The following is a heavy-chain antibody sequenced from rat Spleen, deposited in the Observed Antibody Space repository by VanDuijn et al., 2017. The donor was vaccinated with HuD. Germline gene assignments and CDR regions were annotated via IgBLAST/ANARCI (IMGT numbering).Heavy chain of an antibody. CDR1: GFTFSKYF. D-gene: IGHD1-2*01. J-gene: IGHJ4*01. V-gene: IGHV5-25*01. CDR2: ISYGDSSGHSGT. CDR3: ARWGYSRPSDVMDA. Sequence: EVQLVESGGGLVQPGRSMKLSCAASGFTFSKYFMAWVRQAPTKGLEWVATISYGDSSGHSGTYYRDSVRGRFTISRDDAKSTLSLQMDSLRSEDTATYYCARWGYSRPSDVMDAWGQGASVTVSS.